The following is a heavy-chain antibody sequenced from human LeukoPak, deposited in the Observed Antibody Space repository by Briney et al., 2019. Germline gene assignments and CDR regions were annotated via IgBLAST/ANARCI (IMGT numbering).Heavy chain of an antibody. CDR1: GGSISSHY. CDR2: ISYSGST. CDR3: ARQGQIDY. Sequence: SETLSLTCTVSGGSISSHYWSWIRQPPGKGLEWIGYISYSGSTNYSPSLKSRVTISVDTSKNQFSLKLSSVTAADTAVYYCARQGQIDYWGQGTLVTVSS. V-gene: IGHV4-59*08. J-gene: IGHJ4*02.